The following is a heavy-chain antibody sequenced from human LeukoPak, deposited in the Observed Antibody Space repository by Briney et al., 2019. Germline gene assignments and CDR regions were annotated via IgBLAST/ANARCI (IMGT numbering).Heavy chain of an antibody. Sequence: PGGSLRLSCAASGFPFSSYGMHWVRQAPGKGLEWGAVIWYDGSNKYYADSVKGRFTISRDNSKNTLYLQMNSLRAEDTAVYYCARGSEQWLVRGAFDIWGQGTMVTVSS. V-gene: IGHV3-33*01. CDR3: ARGSEQWLVRGAFDI. CDR1: GFPFSSYG. CDR2: IWYDGSNK. J-gene: IGHJ3*02. D-gene: IGHD6-19*01.